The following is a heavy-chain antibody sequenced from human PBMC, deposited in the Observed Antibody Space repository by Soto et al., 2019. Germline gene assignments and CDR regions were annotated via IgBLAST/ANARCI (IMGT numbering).Heavy chain of an antibody. CDR1: GYTFTGYY. CDR2: INPNSGGT. CDR3: VLGGSGYDYFFDY. D-gene: IGHD5-12*01. J-gene: IGHJ4*02. Sequence: GASVKVYCKASGYTFTGYYMRWVRQAPGQGLEWMGWINPNSGGTNYAQKFQGWVTMTRDTSISTAYMELSRLRSDDTAVYYCVLGGSGYDYFFDYWGQGTLVTVSS. V-gene: IGHV1-2*04.